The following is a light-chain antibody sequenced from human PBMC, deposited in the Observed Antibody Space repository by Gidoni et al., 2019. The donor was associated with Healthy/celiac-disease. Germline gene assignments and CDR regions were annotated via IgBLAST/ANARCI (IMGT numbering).Light chain of an antibody. J-gene: IGKJ1*01. CDR3: QQLSNWPPTCT. Sequence: EIALTQSPATLSLSPGKRATLSCRASQSVSSYLAWYQQKPCQAPRLLIYDASNRATGIPARFSGSGSGTDFALTISSLGPEDFAVYYCQQLSNWPPTCTFGQWTKVEIK. V-gene: IGKV3-11*01. CDR1: QSVSSY. CDR2: DAS.